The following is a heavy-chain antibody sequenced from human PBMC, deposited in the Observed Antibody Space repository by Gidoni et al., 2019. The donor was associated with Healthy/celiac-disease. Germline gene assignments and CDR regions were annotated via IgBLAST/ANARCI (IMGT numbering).Heavy chain of an antibody. CDR2: FDPEDGET. CDR3: ATASSGYRYGYFQH. V-gene: IGHV1-24*01. CDR1: GSTLTELS. J-gene: IGHJ1*01. D-gene: IGHD3-22*01. Sequence: VQLVQSGAAVKKPGASVQVSCKVSGSTLTELSMHWVRQAPGKGLAWMGGFDPEDGETIYAQKVQGRVTMTEDTSTDTAYMELSSLRSEDTAVYYCATASSGYRYGYFQHWGQGTLVTVSS.